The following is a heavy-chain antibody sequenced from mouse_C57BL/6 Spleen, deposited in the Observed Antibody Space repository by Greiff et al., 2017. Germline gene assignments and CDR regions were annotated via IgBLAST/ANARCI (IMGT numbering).Heavy chain of an antibody. V-gene: IGHV5-17*01. Sequence: DVKLVESGGGLVKPGGSLKLSCAASGFTFSDYGMHWVRQAPEKGLEWVAYISSGSSTIYYADTVKGRFTISRDNAKNTLFLQMTSLRSEDTAMYYCAREGYYGRNYFDYWGQGTTLTVSS. J-gene: IGHJ2*01. D-gene: IGHD1-1*01. CDR3: AREGYYGRNYFDY. CDR1: GFTFSDYG. CDR2: ISSGSSTI.